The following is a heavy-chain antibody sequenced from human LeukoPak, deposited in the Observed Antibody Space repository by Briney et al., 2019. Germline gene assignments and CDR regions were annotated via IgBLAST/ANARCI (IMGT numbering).Heavy chain of an antibody. D-gene: IGHD6-13*01. J-gene: IGHJ4*02. CDR2: ISGSGGST. CDR3: AKDPAAAGDGS. CDR1: GFTFSSYA. Sequence: GGSLRLSCAASGFTFSSYAMSWVRQAPGKGLEWVSAISGSGGSTYYADSVRGRFTISRDNSKNTLYLQMNSLRAEDTAVYYCAKDPAAAGDGSWGQGTLVTVSS. V-gene: IGHV3-23*01.